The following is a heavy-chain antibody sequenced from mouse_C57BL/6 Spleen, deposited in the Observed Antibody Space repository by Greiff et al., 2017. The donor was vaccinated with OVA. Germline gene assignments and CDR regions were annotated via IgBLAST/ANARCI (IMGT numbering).Heavy chain of an antibody. Sequence: QVQLQQSGPELVKPGASVKISCKASGYAFSSSWMNWVKQRPGKGLEWIGRIYPGDGDTNYNGKFKGKATLTADKSSSTAYMQLSSLTSKDSAVYFCARKEGAYYSNYDWFAYWGQGTLVTVSA. CDR1: GYAFSSSW. D-gene: IGHD2-5*01. V-gene: IGHV1-82*01. CDR2: IYPGDGDT. CDR3: ARKEGAYYSNYDWFAY. J-gene: IGHJ3*01.